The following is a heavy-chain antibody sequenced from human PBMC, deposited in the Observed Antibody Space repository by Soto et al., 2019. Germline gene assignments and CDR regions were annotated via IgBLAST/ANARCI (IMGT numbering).Heavy chain of an antibody. CDR1: GDSVFSNTAA. J-gene: IGHJ6*02. CDR3: ARVSTNYYDSSGPTYYYGMDV. CDR2: TYYRSKWYN. D-gene: IGHD3-22*01. Sequence: SQTLSLTCAISGDSVFSNTAAWNWIRQSPSRGLEWLGRTYYRSKWYNDYAVSVKSRITISPDTSKNQFSLQLNSVTPEDTAVYYCARVSTNYYDSSGPTYYYGMDVWGQGTTVTV. V-gene: IGHV6-1*01.